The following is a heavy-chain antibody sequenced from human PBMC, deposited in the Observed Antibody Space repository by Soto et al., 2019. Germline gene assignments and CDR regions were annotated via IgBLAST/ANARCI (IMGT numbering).Heavy chain of an antibody. CDR2: IYYSGTT. D-gene: IGHD3-22*01. Sequence: QVQLQESGPGLVKPSQTLSLSCTVSGGSISSGAYYWSWIRQHPGKGLEWIGYIYYSGTTYYNPSIKSRVTMSVDTSKTHFSLKLSSVTAAATALYYCARGPDNDTDDAFDIWGQGTMVTVSS. J-gene: IGHJ3*02. CDR3: ARGPDNDTDDAFDI. V-gene: IGHV4-31*03. CDR1: GGSISSGAYY.